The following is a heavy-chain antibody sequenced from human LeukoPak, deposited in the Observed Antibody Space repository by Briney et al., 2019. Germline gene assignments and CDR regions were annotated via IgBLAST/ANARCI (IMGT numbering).Heavy chain of an antibody. CDR2: IHYDGTNK. D-gene: IGHD4-17*01. J-gene: IGHJ4*02. CDR1: RFTFNSYG. Sequence: GGSLRLSCAASRFTFNSYGMHWVRQAPGKGLEWVAFIHYDGTNKYYADSVKGRFTISRDNSNNTLFLQMNSLTAEDTAVYYCARLRVTTVTRDGFDYWGRGTLVTVSS. V-gene: IGHV3-30*02. CDR3: ARLRVTTVTRDGFDY.